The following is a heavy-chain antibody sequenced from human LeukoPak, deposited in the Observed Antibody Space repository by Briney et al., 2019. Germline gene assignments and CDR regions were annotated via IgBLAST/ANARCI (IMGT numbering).Heavy chain of an antibody. Sequence: ASVKVSCKVSGYTLTELSMHWVRQAPGKGLEWMGGFDPEDGETIYAQKFQGRVTMTEDTSTDTAYMELSSLRSEDTAVYYCATSLPNYYDSSEDYYGMDVWGQGTTVTVSS. D-gene: IGHD3-22*01. CDR1: GYTLTELS. CDR3: ATSLPNYYDSSEDYYGMDV. CDR2: FDPEDGET. J-gene: IGHJ6*02. V-gene: IGHV1-24*01.